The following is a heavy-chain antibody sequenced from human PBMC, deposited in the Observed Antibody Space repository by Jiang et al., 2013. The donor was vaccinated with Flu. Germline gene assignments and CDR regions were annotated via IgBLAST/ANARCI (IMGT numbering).Heavy chain of an antibody. CDR3: ARLVEEWELENWFDP. CDR2: INPNSGGT. V-gene: IGHV1-2*02. CDR1: GYTFTGYY. J-gene: IGHJ5*02. Sequence: QLVESGAEVKKPGASVKVSCKASGYTFTGYYMHWVRQAPGQGLEWMGWINPNSGGTNYAQKFQGRVTMTRDTSISTAYMELSRLRSDDTAVYYCARLVEEWELENWFDPWGQGTLVTVSS. D-gene: IGHD1-26*01.